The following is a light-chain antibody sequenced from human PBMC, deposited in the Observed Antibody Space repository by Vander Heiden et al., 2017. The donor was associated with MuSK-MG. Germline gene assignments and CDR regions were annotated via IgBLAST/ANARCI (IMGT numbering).Light chain of an antibody. Sequence: EIVMTQSPATLSVSPGERATLSCRASQSVSSNLAWYQQKPGQAPRLLIYGASTRATGIPARFSGSGYGTEFTLTISSLQSEDFAVYYCQQYKNWSPITFGQGTRLEIK. CDR3: QQYKNWSPIT. V-gene: IGKV3-15*01. CDR2: GAS. CDR1: QSVSSN. J-gene: IGKJ5*01.